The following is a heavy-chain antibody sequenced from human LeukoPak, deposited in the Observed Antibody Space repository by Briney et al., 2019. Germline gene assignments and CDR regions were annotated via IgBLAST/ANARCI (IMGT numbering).Heavy chain of an antibody. CDR3: ARYPVDSGYDHYFDY. J-gene: IGHJ4*02. Sequence: GSLRLSCAASGFPFSDYYMSWIRQAPAKGLEGVSYISSSGSTIYYVDSVKGRFTISRDNAKNSLYLQMNSLRAEDTAVYYCARYPVDSGYDHYFDYWGQGTLVSVSS. CDR1: GFPFSDYY. D-gene: IGHD5-12*01. V-gene: IGHV3-11*04. CDR2: ISSSGSTI.